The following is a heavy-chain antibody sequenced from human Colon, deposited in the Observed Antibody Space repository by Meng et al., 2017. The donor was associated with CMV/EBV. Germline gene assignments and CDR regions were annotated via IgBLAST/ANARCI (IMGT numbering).Heavy chain of an antibody. D-gene: IGHD3-22*01. Sequence: SETLSLTCTVSGGSISSISYYWGWIRQPPGKGLEWIGSIYYSGSTYYNPSLKSRVTISVDTSKNQFSLKLSSVTAADTAVYYCARLHQTYYYDSSGYLEYFQHWGQGTLVTVSS. CDR1: GGSISSISYY. J-gene: IGHJ1*01. CDR2: IYYSGST. CDR3: ARLHQTYYYDSSGYLEYFQH. V-gene: IGHV4-39*01.